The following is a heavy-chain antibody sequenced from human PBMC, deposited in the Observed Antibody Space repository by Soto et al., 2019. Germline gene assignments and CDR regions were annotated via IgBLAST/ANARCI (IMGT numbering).Heavy chain of an antibody. CDR2: ISYDGSNK. CDR1: GFTFSSYT. V-gene: IGHV3-30-3*01. D-gene: IGHD3-9*01. J-gene: IGHJ4*02. Sequence: GGSLRLSCAASGFTFSSYTMHWVRQAPGKGLEWVAVISYDGSNKYYADSVKGRFTISRDNSKNTLYLQMNSLRAEDTAVYYCAREIGYDILTGSTGFDYWGQGTLVTVSS. CDR3: AREIGYDILTGSTGFDY.